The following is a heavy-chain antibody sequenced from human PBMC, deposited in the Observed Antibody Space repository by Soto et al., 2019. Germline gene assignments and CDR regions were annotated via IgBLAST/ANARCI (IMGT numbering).Heavy chain of an antibody. CDR2: IYYSGST. CDR1: GGSINSYY. CDR3: ARRYGDSFDF. V-gene: IGHV4-59*08. D-gene: IGHD4-17*01. J-gene: IGHJ4*02. Sequence: QVQLQESGPGLVKPSETLSLTCTVSGGSINSYYWSWIRQPPGKGLEWIGYIYYSGSTNYNPSLKSRVTISVDTSKNQFSLMLSSVTAADTAVYYCARRYGDSFDFWGQGTLVTVSS.